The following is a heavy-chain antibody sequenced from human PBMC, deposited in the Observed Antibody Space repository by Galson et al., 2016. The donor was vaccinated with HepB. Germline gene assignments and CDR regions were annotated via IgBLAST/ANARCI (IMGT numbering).Heavy chain of an antibody. CDR1: GFTFSIYA. Sequence: SLRLSCAASGFTFSIYAMNWVRQPPGRGLEWVSTVMGSGVTTYYADSVKGRFTVSRDNFRNTVYLQMDRLRGEDTAVYYCAKDFGREVYGSSGPWGPGTLVIVSS. CDR2: VMGSGVTT. V-gene: IGHV3-23*01. CDR3: AKDFGREVYGSSGP. J-gene: IGHJ5*02. D-gene: IGHD6-19*01.